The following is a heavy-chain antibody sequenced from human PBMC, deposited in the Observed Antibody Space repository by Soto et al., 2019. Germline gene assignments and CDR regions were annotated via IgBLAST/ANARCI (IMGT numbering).Heavy chain of an antibody. CDR2: IFSNDEK. CDR3: ARIGDDFWSGYSHWYFDL. V-gene: IGHV2-26*01. J-gene: IGHJ2*01. CDR1: GFSLSNARMG. D-gene: IGHD3-3*01. Sequence: QVTLKESGPVLVKPTETLTLTCTVSGFSLSNARMGVSWIRQPPGKALEWLAHIFSNDEKSYSTSLKSRLTISKETSKSQVVLTMTNMDPVDTATYYCARIGDDFWSGYSHWYFDLWGRGTLVTVSS.